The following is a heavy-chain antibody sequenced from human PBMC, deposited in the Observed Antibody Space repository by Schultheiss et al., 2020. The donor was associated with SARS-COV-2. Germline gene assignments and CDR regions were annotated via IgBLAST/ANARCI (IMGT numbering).Heavy chain of an antibody. J-gene: IGHJ5*02. CDR2: IAPTSGST. Sequence: GGSLRLSCAASGFTFNSYAMNWVRQAPGKGLEWVSSIAPTSGSTYYADSVKGRFTISRDNAKNSLYLQMNSLRAEDTAVYYCARVRTGWFDPWGQGTLVTVSS. CDR1: GFTFNSYA. V-gene: IGHV3-23*01. CDR3: ARVRTGWFDP.